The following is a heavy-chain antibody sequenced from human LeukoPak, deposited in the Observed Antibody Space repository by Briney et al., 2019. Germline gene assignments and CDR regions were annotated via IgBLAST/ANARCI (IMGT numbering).Heavy chain of an antibody. CDR3: AREGWLRVDY. V-gene: IGHV3-48*01. CDR2: ISSSSSTM. J-gene: IGHJ4*02. D-gene: IGHD5-12*01. CDR1: GFTFSSYS. Sequence: GGSLRLSCAASGFTFSSYSMNWVRQAPGKGLEWVSHISSSSSTMYYADSVKGRFTISRDNAKNSLYLQMNSLRAEDTAVYYCAREGWLRVDYWGQGTLVTVSS.